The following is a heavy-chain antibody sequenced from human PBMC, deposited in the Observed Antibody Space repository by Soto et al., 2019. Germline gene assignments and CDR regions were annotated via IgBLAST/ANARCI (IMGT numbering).Heavy chain of an antibody. D-gene: IGHD5-12*01. CDR1: GFTFSSYA. CDR2: ISYDGSNK. J-gene: IGHJ6*02. V-gene: IGHV3-30-3*01. Sequence: QVQLVESGGGVVQPGRSLRLSCAASGFTFSSYAMHWFRQAPGKGLEWVAVISYDGSNKYYADSVKGRFTIYRDNSKNTLYMQMNRLRAEDTAVYYCARGRDGYNAVYCYYGMDFWGQGTTVTVSS. CDR3: ARGRDGYNAVYCYYGMDF.